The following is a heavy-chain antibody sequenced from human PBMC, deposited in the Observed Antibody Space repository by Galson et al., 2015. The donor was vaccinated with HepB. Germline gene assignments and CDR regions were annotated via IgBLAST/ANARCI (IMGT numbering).Heavy chain of an antibody. CDR2: VSYDGSNK. CDR3: ASAAISSGWFNSFYYFEY. Sequence: SLRLSCALSGFTFSNCVMHWVRQAPGKGLEWVAVVSYDGSNKYYADSVKGRFTVSRDNSKNTLSLQMNSLRAEDTAVYYCASAAISSGWFNSFYYFEYWGQGTLVTVSS. J-gene: IGHJ4*02. D-gene: IGHD6-19*01. V-gene: IGHV3-30-3*01. CDR1: GFTFSNCV.